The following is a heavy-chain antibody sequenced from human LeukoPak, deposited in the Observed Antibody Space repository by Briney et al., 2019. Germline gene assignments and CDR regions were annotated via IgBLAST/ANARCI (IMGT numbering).Heavy chain of an antibody. CDR1: GLTVSSNY. V-gene: IGHV3-53*01. CDR2: IYSGGTT. J-gene: IGHJ4*02. D-gene: IGHD4-11*01. Sequence: PGGSLRLSCTASGLTVSSNYMSWVRQAPGRGLEWVSIIYSGGTTYYADSVKGRFTISRDDSKNTLYLQMNSLRTEDTAVYYCTRAPTITTLFDYWGQGTLVTVSS. CDR3: TRAPTITTLFDY.